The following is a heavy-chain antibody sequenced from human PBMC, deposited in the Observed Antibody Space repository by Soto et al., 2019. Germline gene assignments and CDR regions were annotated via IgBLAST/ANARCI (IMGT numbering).Heavy chain of an antibody. J-gene: IGHJ4*02. CDR1: GGCITSYY. Sequence: SEALSRTCAVSGGCITSYYWNWIRQPPGKGLEWIGYIYSSGSTNYNPSLKGRVTMSLDTSKNQVSLNVTSVTAADTAVYYCAATPRYWGQGRLVTVSS. D-gene: IGHD2-15*01. CDR2: IYSSGST. CDR3: AATPRY. V-gene: IGHV4-59*01.